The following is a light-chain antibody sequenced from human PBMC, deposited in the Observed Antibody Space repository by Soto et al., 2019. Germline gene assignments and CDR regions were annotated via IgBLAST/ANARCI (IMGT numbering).Light chain of an antibody. CDR2: GNS. J-gene: IGLJ2*01. V-gene: IGLV1-40*01. Sequence: QSVLTQPPSVSGAPRQRVTISCTGSSSNIGAGYDVNWYQQLPGTAPKLLIYGNSNRPSGVPDRFSGSKSGTSTSLAITGLQPEDEADYYCQSYDSSLSGSVFGGGTKLTVL. CDR3: QSYDSSLSGSV. CDR1: SSNIGAGYD.